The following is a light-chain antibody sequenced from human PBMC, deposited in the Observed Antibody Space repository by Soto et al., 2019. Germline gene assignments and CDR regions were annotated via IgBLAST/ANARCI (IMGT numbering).Light chain of an antibody. Sequence: DIVMTQSPDSLAVSLGERAAINCKSSQSVCSSSNSKNYLAWYQQKPGEPPKLLIYWASTRESGVPDRFSGSGSGTDFTLTISSLQAEDVAVYYCQQYYTTPAITFGQGTRLEIK. V-gene: IGKV4-1*01. CDR3: QQYYTTPAIT. CDR1: QSVCSSSNSKNY. J-gene: IGKJ5*01. CDR2: WAS.